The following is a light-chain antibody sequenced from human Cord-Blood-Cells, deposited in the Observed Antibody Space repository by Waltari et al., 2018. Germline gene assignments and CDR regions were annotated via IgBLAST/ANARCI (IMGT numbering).Light chain of an antibody. Sequence: SSELTQDPAVSVALGQTARLTCQGDSHRSYYASWYQQKPGQAPVLVIYGKNNRPSGIPDRFSGSSSGNTASLTITGAQAEDEADYYCNSRDSSGNHQVFGGGTKLTVL. V-gene: IGLV3-19*01. CDR2: GKN. CDR1: SHRSYY. CDR3: NSRDSSGNHQV. J-gene: IGLJ3*02.